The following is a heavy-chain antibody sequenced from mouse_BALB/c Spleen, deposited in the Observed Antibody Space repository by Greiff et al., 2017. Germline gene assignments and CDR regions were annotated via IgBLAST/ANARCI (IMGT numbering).Heavy chain of an antibody. Sequence: EVKVEESGGGLVKPGGSLKLSCAASGFTFSSYAMSWVRQTPEKRLEWVASISSGGSTYYPDSVKGRFTISRDNARNILYLQMSSLRSEDTAMYYCARGLYGNYATWFAYWGQGTLVTVSA. CDR1: GFTFSSYA. J-gene: IGHJ3*01. CDR3: ARGLYGNYATWFAY. D-gene: IGHD2-1*01. CDR2: ISSGGST. V-gene: IGHV5-6-5*01.